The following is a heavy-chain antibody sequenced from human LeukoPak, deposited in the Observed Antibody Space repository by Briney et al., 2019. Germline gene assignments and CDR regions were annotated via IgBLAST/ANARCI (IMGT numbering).Heavy chain of an antibody. CDR3: RVGGRRENDDY. V-gene: IGHV3-48*01. Sequence: GGSLRLSCAASGFTFSTYSMNWVRQAPGKGLEWVSYISTSSSTIYYADSVKGRFTISRDNAKNSLYLQMNSLRAEDTAVYYCRVGGRRENDDYWGQGTLVTVSS. CDR2: ISTSSSTI. CDR1: GFTFSTYS. J-gene: IGHJ4*02. D-gene: IGHD6-25*01.